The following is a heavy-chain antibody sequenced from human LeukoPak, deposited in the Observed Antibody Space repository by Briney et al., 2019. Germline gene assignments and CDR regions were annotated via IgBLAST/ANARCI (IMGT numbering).Heavy chain of an antibody. CDR3: ARSPGMDV. CDR1: GFTFSSYA. CDR2: ISGTGSST. V-gene: IGHV3-23*01. J-gene: IGHJ6*02. Sequence: GGSLRLSCAASGFTFSSYAMSWVRQAPGKGLEWVSAISGTGSSTYYADSVKGRFTISRDSSKNTLYLQMNSLRAEDTAVYYCARSPGMDVWGQGTTVTVSS.